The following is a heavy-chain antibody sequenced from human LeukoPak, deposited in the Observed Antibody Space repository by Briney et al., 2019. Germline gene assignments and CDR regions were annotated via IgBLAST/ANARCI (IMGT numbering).Heavy chain of an antibody. V-gene: IGHV3-7*01. D-gene: IGHD5-24*01. Sequence: PGGSLRLSCAVAGFSFSSFWMNWVRQAPGKGLEWVANIKQDGGEKYYVDSVKGRFTISRDNAKKSIYLEMNSLRAEDTAVYYCARGSGWLVHYWGQGTLVAVSS. CDR1: GFSFSSFW. J-gene: IGHJ4*02. CDR2: IKQDGGEK. CDR3: ARGSGWLVHY.